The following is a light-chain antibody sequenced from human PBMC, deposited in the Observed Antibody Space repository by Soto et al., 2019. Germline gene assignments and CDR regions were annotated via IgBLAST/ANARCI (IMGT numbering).Light chain of an antibody. CDR3: QQYNRYPLT. V-gene: IGKV1-5*03. CDR2: KAS. J-gene: IGKJ3*01. Sequence: DIQMTQSPSTLSASVGDRVTITCRASQSISSWLAWYQQKPGKAPKLLIYKASSLESGVPSRFSGSGSGREFTLTISSLQPDDFATYYCQQYNRYPLTFGHGTKVDIK. CDR1: QSISSW.